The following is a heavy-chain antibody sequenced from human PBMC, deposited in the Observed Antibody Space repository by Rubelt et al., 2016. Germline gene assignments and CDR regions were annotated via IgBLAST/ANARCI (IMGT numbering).Heavy chain of an antibody. V-gene: IGHV4-39*07. D-gene: IGHD3-3*01. Sequence: QVQLQESGPGLVKPSETLSLTCTVSGGSISSYYWSWIRQPPGKGLEWIGSIYYSGSTYYNPSLKSRVTISVDTSKNQFSLKLSSVTAADTAVYYCARDVRFLELGDWFDPWGQGTLVTVSS. CDR1: GGSISSYY. J-gene: IGHJ5*02. CDR2: IYYSGST. CDR3: ARDVRFLELGDWFDP.